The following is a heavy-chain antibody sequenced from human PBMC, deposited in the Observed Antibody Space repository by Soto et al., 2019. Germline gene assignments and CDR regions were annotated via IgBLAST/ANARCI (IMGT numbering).Heavy chain of an antibody. D-gene: IGHD6-6*01. V-gene: IGHV4-39*01. CDR2: IYHTGTT. CDR3: ARPYFSSSSMFVY. J-gene: IGHJ4*02. CDR1: GDSISSSTYY. Sequence: TSETLSLTCTVSGDSISSSTYYWGWIRQPPGKGLEWIGCIYHTGTTYYNPSLKSRVATSVDTSKNQFSLKLSSVTAADTAVYYCARPYFSSSSMFVYWGPGTLVTVSS.